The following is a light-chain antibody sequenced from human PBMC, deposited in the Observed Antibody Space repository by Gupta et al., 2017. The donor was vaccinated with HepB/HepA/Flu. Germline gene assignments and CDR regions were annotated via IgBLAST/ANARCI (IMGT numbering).Light chain of an antibody. CDR1: FGSVSTRYY. Sequence: QTVVTQEPSFSVSPGGTVTLTCGLRFGSVSTRYYPSWYQQTPGQAPLMLRFSTNTRSSGPPDRFAASVVGNTAVNPLRGAEAEDESYYESILYTSSDIWVFGGGTKLTVL. J-gene: IGLJ3*02. V-gene: IGLV8-61*01. CDR3: ILYTSSDIWV. CDR2: STN.